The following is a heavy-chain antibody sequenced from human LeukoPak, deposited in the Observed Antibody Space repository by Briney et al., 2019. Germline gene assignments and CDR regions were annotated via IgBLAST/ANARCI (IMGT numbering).Heavy chain of an antibody. Sequence: GGSLRLSCAASGFTFSSYGIHWVRQAPGKGLEWVAVISYDGSNIYYADSVKGRFTISRDNSKNTLYLQMNSLRAEDTAVYYCARDTYGDYDYYYGMDVWGQGTTVTVSS. CDR3: ARDTYGDYDYYYGMDV. V-gene: IGHV3-33*05. D-gene: IGHD4-17*01. J-gene: IGHJ6*02. CDR2: ISYDGSNI. CDR1: GFTFSSYG.